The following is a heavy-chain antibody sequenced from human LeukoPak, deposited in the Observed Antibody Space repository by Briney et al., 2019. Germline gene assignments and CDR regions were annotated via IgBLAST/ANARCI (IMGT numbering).Heavy chain of an antibody. CDR1: GFSFSSYW. J-gene: IGHJ4*02. D-gene: IGHD6-19*01. Sequence: PGGSLRLSCAASGFSFSSYWMSWVRQAPGKGLEWVANIKPDASEKYYVDSVKGRFTISRDNAKNLVYLQMNSLRAEDTAFYYCARDIGWYNPFDYWGQGTLVTVHS. CDR2: IKPDASEK. V-gene: IGHV3-7*03. CDR3: ARDIGWYNPFDY.